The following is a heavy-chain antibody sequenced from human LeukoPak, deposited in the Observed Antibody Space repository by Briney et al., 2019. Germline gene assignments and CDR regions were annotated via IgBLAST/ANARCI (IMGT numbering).Heavy chain of an antibody. V-gene: IGHV3-15*01. CDR3: TTVQTYYYDSSGYFLDY. CDR2: IKSKTDGGTT. J-gene: IGHJ4*02. D-gene: IGHD3-22*01. Sequence: GGSLRLSCAPSGFTFTNALMSWVRQTPGTGLGWVGRIKSKTDGGTTDYAAPVKGRLTISRDDSKNTLYLQMNSLKTEDTAVYYCTTVQTYYYDSSGYFLDYWAEGTLVTVSS. CDR1: GFTFTNAL.